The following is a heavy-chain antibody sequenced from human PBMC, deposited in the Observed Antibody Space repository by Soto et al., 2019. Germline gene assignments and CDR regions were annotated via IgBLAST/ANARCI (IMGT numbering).Heavy chain of an antibody. CDR2: ISAYNGNT. D-gene: IGHD6-13*01. Sequence: QVQLVQSGAEVKKPGASVKVSCKASGYTFTSYGISWVRQAPGQGLEWMGWISAYNGNTNYAQKLQGRVTMTTDTSTGTAYVELRGLRSDDTAVYYCARDPIAAAGTLGFDYWGQGTLVTVSS. CDR3: ARDPIAAAGTLGFDY. V-gene: IGHV1-18*01. CDR1: GYTFTSYG. J-gene: IGHJ4*02.